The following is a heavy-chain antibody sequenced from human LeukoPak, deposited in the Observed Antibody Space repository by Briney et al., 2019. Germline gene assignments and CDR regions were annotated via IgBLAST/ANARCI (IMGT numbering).Heavy chain of an antibody. J-gene: IGHJ6*03. CDR3: ARDSSGWPYYYMDI. CDR2: IYTSGST. D-gene: IGHD6-19*01. Sequence: SETLTLTCTVSGGSISNYYWSWIRQPAGKGLEWIGHIYTSGSTNYNPSLKSRVTMSVDTSKKQFSLKLSSVADAATAVYYCARDSSGWPYYYMDIWGKGTTVTVSS. CDR1: GGSISNYY. V-gene: IGHV4-4*07.